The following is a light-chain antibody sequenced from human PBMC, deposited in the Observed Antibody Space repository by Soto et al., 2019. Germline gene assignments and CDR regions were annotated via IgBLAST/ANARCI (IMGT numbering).Light chain of an antibody. CDR1: SSDVGGYNY. Sequence: QPVLTQPASVSGSPGQSITISCTGTSSDVGGYNYVSWYQHHPGKAPKLMIYDVSNRPSGVSNRFSGSKSGNTASLTISGLQPEDEADYYCSSYTTSNTRQIVFGTGTKVTFL. CDR3: SSYTTSNTRQIV. V-gene: IGLV2-14*03. J-gene: IGLJ1*01. CDR2: DVS.